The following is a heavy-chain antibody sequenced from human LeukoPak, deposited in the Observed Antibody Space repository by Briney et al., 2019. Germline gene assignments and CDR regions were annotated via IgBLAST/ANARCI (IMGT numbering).Heavy chain of an antibody. J-gene: IGHJ5*02. CDR3: AKDAHYGDYVAYTNWFDP. Sequence: GGSLRLSCAASGFTFSSYAISWVRQAPGKGLEWVSAISGSGGSTYYADSVKGRFTISRDNSKNTLYLQMNSLRAEDTAVYYCAKDAHYGDYVAYTNWFDPWGQGTMVTVSS. CDR1: GFTFSSYA. CDR2: ISGSGGST. D-gene: IGHD4-17*01. V-gene: IGHV3-23*01.